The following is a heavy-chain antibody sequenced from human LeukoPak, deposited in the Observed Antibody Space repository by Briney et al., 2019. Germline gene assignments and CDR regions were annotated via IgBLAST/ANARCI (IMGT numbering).Heavy chain of an antibody. CDR3: AKCLGSSWYYDAFDI. V-gene: IGHV3-30*18. CDR2: ISYDGSNK. D-gene: IGHD6-13*01. J-gene: IGHJ3*02. Sequence: PGRSLRLSCAASGFTFSSYGMHWVRQAPGKGLEWVAVISYDGSNKYYADSVKGRFTISRDNSKNTLYLQMNSLRAEDTAVYYCAKCLGSSWYYDAFDIWGQGTMVTVSS. CDR1: GFTFSSYG.